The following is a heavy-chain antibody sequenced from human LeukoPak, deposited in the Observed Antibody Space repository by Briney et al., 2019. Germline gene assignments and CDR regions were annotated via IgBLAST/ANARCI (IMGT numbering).Heavy chain of an antibody. CDR3: ARDHEVSSSSFDY. V-gene: IGHV4-39*07. D-gene: IGHD6-6*01. CDR2: TYYSGKT. J-gene: IGHJ4*02. CDR1: RGSPTSNSYY. Sequence: PSETLSPTCTLSRGSPTSNSYYWGWIRQPPGKGLEWIGTTYYSGKTYYNPSLESRVAISVDKSKNQFSLKLTSVTAADTAVYYCARDHEVSSSSFDYWGQGTLVTVSS.